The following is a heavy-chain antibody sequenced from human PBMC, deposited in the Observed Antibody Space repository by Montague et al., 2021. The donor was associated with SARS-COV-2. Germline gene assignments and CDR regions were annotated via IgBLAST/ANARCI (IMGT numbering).Heavy chain of an antibody. Sequence: SLRLSCAASGFTFSSYDMHWVRQATGKGLEWVSAINTAGDTYYSGSVKGRFTISRENAKNSLYLQMNSLRAGDTAVYYCAREPEYRGNDFYGMDVWGQGTTVTVSS. D-gene: IGHD5-12*01. J-gene: IGHJ6*02. V-gene: IGHV3-13*01. CDR3: AREPEYRGNDFYGMDV. CDR1: GFTFSSYD. CDR2: INTAGDT.